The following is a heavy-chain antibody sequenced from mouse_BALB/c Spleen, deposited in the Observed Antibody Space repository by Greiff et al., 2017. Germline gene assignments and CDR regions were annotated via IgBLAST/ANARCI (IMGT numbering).Heavy chain of an antibody. J-gene: IGHJ4*01. V-gene: IGHV5-6*02. CDR1: GFTFSSYG. D-gene: IGHD2-3*01. CDR3: ARHWGYDSYYGAMDY. CDR2: ISSGGSYT. Sequence: DVKLVESGGDLVKPGGSLKLSCAASGFTFSSYGMSWVRQTPDKRLEWVATISSGGSYTYYPDSVKGRFTISRDNAKNTLYLQMSSLKSEDTAMYDGARHWGYDSYYGAMDYWGQGTSVTVSS.